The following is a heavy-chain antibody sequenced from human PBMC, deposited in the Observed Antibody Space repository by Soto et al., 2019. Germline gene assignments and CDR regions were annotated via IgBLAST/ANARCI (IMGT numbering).Heavy chain of an antibody. V-gene: IGHV1-69*13. CDR3: ARDDQTGTTSGREYYYYYYGMDV. CDR1: GGTFSSYA. CDR2: IIPTFGTA. D-gene: IGHD1-7*01. Sequence: SVKVSCKASGGTFSSYAISWVRQAPGQGLEWMGGIIPTFGTANYAQKFQGRVTITADESTSTAYMELSSLRSEDTAVYYCARDDQTGTTSGREYYYYYYGMDVWGQGTTVTVSS. J-gene: IGHJ6*02.